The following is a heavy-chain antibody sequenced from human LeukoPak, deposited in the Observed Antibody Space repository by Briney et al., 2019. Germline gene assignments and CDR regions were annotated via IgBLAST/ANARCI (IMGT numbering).Heavy chain of an antibody. J-gene: IGHJ3*02. Sequence: PGGSLRLSCAASGFTFSSYWMTWVRQAPGKGLEWVANIKQDGSEKHYVDSVKGRFTISRDNAKNSLFLQMNSPRAEDTAVYYCARGRHDALDIWGQGTMVTVSS. V-gene: IGHV3-7*05. CDR3: ARGRHDALDI. D-gene: IGHD1-1*01. CDR1: GFTFSSYW. CDR2: IKQDGSEK.